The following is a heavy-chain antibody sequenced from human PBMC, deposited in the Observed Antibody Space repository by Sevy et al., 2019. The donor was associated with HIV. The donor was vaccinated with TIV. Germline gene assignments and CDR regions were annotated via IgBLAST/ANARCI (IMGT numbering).Heavy chain of an antibody. D-gene: IGHD7-27*01. V-gene: IGHV3-11*01. CDR2: INSWGTTI. CDR1: EFTFSVYY. CDR3: ARTALGPYFDH. Sequence: GGSLRLSCAASEFTFSVYYMTWIRQAPGKGLELVSYINSWGTTIYYADSVKGRFTISRDNANNSLYLQMNSLRAEDTAVYYCARTALGPYFDHWGQGTLVTVSS. J-gene: IGHJ4*02.